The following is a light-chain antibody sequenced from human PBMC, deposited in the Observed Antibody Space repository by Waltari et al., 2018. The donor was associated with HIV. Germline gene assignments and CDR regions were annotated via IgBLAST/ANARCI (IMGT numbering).Light chain of an antibody. CDR2: EVS. Sequence: QSALTQPASVSGSPGQSITISCTGTNSDLGAYNYVSWYQQHPGKAPKLLFYEVSNRPSGVSNRFAGSKSGTTAPLTISGLQAKDEADYYCSSYTGTSTLYVFGPGPRSPS. J-gene: IGLJ1*01. CDR1: NSDLGAYNY. CDR3: SSYTGTSTLYV. V-gene: IGLV2-14*01.